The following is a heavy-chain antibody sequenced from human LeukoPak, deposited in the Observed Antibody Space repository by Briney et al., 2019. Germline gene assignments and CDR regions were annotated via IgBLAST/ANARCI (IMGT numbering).Heavy chain of an antibody. V-gene: IGHV4-39*01. J-gene: IGHJ5*02. CDR1: GGSISSSSYY. CDR3: ASGGSSSWYRWFDP. D-gene: IGHD6-13*01. Sequence: SETLSLTCTVSGGSISSSSYYWGWIRQPPGKGLEWIGDISYSGSTYYNPSLKSRVTISVDTSKNQFSLTLSSVTATDTAVYYCASGGSSSWYRWFDPWGQGTLVTVSS. CDR2: ISYSGST.